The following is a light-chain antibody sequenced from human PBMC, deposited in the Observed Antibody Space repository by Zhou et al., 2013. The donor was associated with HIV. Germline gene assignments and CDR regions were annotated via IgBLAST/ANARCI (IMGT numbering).Light chain of an antibody. CDR3: QQYDNGPPWT. CDR1: QSVYTN. J-gene: IGKJ1*01. V-gene: IGKV3-15*01. Sequence: EVVMTQSPASLSVSPGERATLSCRASQSVYTNLAWYQQKLGQAPRLLIYGASTRATGIPARFSGSGSGTEFTLTISSIQSEDFAVYYCQQYDNGPPWTFGPGTKVEIK. CDR2: GAS.